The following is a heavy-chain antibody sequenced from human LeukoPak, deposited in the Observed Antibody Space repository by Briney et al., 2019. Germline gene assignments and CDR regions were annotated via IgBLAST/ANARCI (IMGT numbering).Heavy chain of an antibody. J-gene: IGHJ3*02. V-gene: IGHV3-7*01. CDR2: IRPDGSEK. Sequence: GGVLRLSCAASGFTFSNYWMSWVRQAPGKGVVWVANIRPDGSEKIYVDSVKGRFTLSRDNAKKSPYLRMNSLRGEDTAVYYCARDADLGTTITGGFDIWGQGTMVTVSS. D-gene: IGHD5-24*01. CDR1: GFTFSNYW. CDR3: ARDADLGTTITGGFDI.